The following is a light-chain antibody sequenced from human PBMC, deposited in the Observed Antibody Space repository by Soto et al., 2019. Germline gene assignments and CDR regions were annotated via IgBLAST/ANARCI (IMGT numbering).Light chain of an antibody. V-gene: IGLV1-47*01. CDR3: ASWDDSLNVWV. J-gene: IGLJ2*01. Sequence: QSVLTQPPSASGAPGQRVTISCSGSTSNIETNDVYWFQQLPGTAPKLLIFRSNQRPSGVPDRFSASKSGTSASLAIGGLRSEDDVDYYCASWDDSLNVWVFGGGTRSPS. CDR2: RSN. CDR1: TSNIETND.